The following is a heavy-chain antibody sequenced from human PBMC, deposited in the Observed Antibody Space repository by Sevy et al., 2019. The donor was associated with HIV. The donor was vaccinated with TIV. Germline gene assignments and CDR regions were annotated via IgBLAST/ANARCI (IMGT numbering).Heavy chain of an antibody. CDR1: GASISSYQ. CDR3: ARCPRAGIALAHYWHFDF. V-gene: IGHV4-59*01. CDR2: MFSSGIT. Sequence: SESLSLTCSVSGASISSYQWSWIRQPPGKGLEWIGYMFSSGITNYNPSLKSRVTISVDTSKNQFSLKVNSVTAADTAAYYWARCPRAGIALAHYWHFDFWGRGTLVTVSS. D-gene: IGHD6-19*01. J-gene: IGHJ2*01.